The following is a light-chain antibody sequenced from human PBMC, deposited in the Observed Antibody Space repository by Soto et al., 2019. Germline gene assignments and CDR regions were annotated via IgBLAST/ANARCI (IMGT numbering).Light chain of an antibody. CDR2: DGS. CDR3: QPCHIYTLT. Sequence: DIQMTQSPSTLYPSLGDSVTITCRASQGISSWLAWYQQKPGKAPKLLIYDGSSLESGVLSQFSGSGSGTEYPLAVNSLQPDVFANYNCQPCHIYTLTFAHRTKLDSK. CDR1: QGISSW. J-gene: IGKJ1*01. V-gene: IGKV1-5*01.